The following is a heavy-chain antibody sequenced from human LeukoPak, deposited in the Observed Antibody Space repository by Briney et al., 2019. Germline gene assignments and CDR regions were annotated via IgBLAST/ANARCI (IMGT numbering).Heavy chain of an antibody. CDR2: TIPIFGTA. V-gene: IGHV1-69*05. D-gene: IGHD1-26*01. CDR1: GGTFSSYA. Sequence: ASVKVSCKASGGTFSSYAISWVRQAPGQGLEWMGRTIPIFGTASYAQKFQGRVTITTDESTSTAYMELSSLRSEDTAVYYCARGLGWELHSDYFDYWGQGTLVTVSS. J-gene: IGHJ4*02. CDR3: ARGLGWELHSDYFDY.